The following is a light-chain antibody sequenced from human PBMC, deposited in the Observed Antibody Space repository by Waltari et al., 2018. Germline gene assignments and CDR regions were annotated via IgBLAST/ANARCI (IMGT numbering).Light chain of an antibody. CDR1: SSDVGASNL. CDR3: CSYAGRSTLV. CDR2: EVN. J-gene: IGLJ3*02. Sequence: QSALTQPASVSGSPGQSITISCTGTSSDVGASNLISWYQQHPGKAPTLMIYEVNKRPSGGSNRFSGSKSDNTASLTISGLQAEDEADYYCCSYAGRSTLVFGGGTNLTVL. V-gene: IGLV2-23*02.